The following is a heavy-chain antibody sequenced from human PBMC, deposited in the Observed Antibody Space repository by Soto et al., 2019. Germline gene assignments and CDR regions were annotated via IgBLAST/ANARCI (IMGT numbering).Heavy chain of an antibody. Sequence: GGSLRLSCAASGFTFSDYYMSWIRQAPGKGLEWVSYISSSSSYTNYADSVKGRFTISRDNAKNSLYLQMNSLRAEDTAVYYCARPLHYPIEVAAHPDDFDIWGQGTMVTVSS. CDR1: GFTFSDYY. D-gene: IGHD6-19*01. V-gene: IGHV3-11*06. J-gene: IGHJ3*02. CDR2: ISSSSSYT. CDR3: ARPLHYPIEVAAHPDDFDI.